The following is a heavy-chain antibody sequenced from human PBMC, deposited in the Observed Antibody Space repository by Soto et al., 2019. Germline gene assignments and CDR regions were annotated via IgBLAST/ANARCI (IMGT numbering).Heavy chain of an antibody. CDR2: INPSGGST. CDR1: GYTFTSYY. V-gene: IGHV1-46*01. D-gene: IGHD2-15*01. J-gene: IGHJ4*02. Sequence: QVQLVQSGAEVKKPGASVKVSCKASGYTFTSYYMHWVRQAPGQGLEWMGIINPSGGSTSYAQKYQGRVTMTTDTSTSTVYMELSSLRSEDTAVYYCARDGGDIVVVVAATPGYYFDYWGQGTLVTVSS. CDR3: ARDGGDIVVVVAATPGYYFDY.